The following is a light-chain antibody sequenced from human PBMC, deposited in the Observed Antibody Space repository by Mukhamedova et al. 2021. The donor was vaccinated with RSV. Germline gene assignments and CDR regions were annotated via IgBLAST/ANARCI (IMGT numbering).Light chain of an antibody. V-gene: IGLV2-18*02. J-gene: IGLJ3*02. CDR1: SSDIGSYNR. CDR2: EVS. CDR3: SSYTTSSTWV. Sequence: SSDIGSYNRVSWYQQSPGTAPRLMVYEVSNRPSGVPDRFSGSKSGNTASLTISGLQAEDEADYYCSSYTTSSTWVFGGGTKLTV.